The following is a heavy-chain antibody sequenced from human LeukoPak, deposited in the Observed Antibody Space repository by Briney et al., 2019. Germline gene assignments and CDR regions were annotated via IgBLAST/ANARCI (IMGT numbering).Heavy chain of an antibody. CDR2: IYPGDSDT. CDR1: GYSFATYW. V-gene: IGHV5-51*01. J-gene: IGHJ6*03. CDR3: ARXIQQLVPLGGYXYXXXV. Sequence: GESLKISCKGSGYSFATYWIGWVRQMPGRGLEWMGIIYPGDSDTKYSPSFEGQVTLSVDRSISTAYLQWRTLKASDTAMYYCARXIQQLVPLGGYXYXXXVXXXGXXXTVS. D-gene: IGHD1-1*01.